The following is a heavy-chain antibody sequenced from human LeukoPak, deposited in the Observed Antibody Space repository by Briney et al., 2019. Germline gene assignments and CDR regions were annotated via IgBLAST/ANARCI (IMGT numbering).Heavy chain of an antibody. V-gene: IGHV3-11*03. CDR1: GFTFSDYY. Sequence: GGSLRLSCAASGFTFSDYYVSWIRQAPGKGLEWVSYISSSSSYTNYADSVKGRFTISRDNAKNSLYLQMNSLRAEDTAVYYCARCAGFGESCDYWGQGTLVTVSS. CDR2: ISSSSSYT. D-gene: IGHD3-10*01. J-gene: IGHJ4*02. CDR3: ARCAGFGESCDY.